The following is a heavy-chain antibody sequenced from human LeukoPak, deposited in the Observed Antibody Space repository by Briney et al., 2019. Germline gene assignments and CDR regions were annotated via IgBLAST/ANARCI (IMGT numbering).Heavy chain of an antibody. V-gene: IGHV3-11*01. CDR1: GFIFSDYY. Sequence: KAGGSLRLSCAASGFIFSDYYMSWIRQAPGKGLEWVSYISSSGSTIYYADSVKGRFTISRDNAKNSLYLQMNSLRDEDTAVYDCARIHTAAADPYYFDYWGQGTLVTVSS. J-gene: IGHJ4*02. D-gene: IGHD6-13*01. CDR3: ARIHTAAADPYYFDY. CDR2: ISSSGSTI.